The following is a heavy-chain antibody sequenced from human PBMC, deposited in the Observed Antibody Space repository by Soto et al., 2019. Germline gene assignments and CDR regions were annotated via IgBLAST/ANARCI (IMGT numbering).Heavy chain of an antibody. Sequence: SETLSLTCTVSGGSISSGGYYWSWIRQHPGKGLEWIGYIYYSGSTYYNPSLKSRVTISVDTSKNQFSLKLSSVTAADTAVYYCARELMIYDTLNGHRAPGGMDVWGQGTTVTVSS. V-gene: IGHV4-31*03. CDR2: IYYSGST. D-gene: IGHD3-9*01. CDR3: ARELMIYDTLNGHRAPGGMDV. J-gene: IGHJ6*02. CDR1: GGSISSGGYY.